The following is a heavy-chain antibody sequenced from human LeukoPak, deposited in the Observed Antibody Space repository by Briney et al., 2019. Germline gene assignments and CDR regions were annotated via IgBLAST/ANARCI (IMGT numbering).Heavy chain of an antibody. CDR2: FDPNTGAT. V-gene: IGHV1-2*02. D-gene: IGHD3-10*01. CDR3: AGLPGVRGLTLSAFDI. Sequence: ASVKVSCKASGDTLTGYYIHWVRQAPRQGLEWMGCFDPNTGATHYAQKFQGRVTMTRDTSIDTDFLELRSLISDDTALCHCAGLPGVRGLTLSAFDIWGQGTIVPLPS. J-gene: IGHJ3*02. CDR1: GDTLTGYY.